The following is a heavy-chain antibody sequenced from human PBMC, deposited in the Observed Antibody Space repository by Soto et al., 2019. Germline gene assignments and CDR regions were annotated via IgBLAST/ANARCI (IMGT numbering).Heavy chain of an antibody. J-gene: IGHJ3*02. V-gene: IGHV1-46*04. CDR2: INPSGTKT. CDR3: ARDKNTMIVPHDAFDI. CDR1: GFTFTSRW. D-gene: IGHD3-22*01. Sequence: ASVKVSCKASGFTFTSRWMHWVRQAPGQGLEWMGVINPSGTKTTYAQNLQGRATMTRDTSASTAYLELSSLRSEDTAVYYCARDKNTMIVPHDAFDIWGQGTMVTVSS.